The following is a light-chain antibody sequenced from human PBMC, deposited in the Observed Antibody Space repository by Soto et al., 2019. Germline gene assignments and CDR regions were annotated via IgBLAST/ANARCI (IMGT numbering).Light chain of an antibody. V-gene: IGLV2-14*01. Sequence: QSALTQPASVSGSPGQSITISXTXXXXXFGNFNYVSWYQQHPGKVPKLIIYEVTSRPSGVSNRFSGSKSDNTASLTISGLQAEDEAYYYCSSYTSINTQLFGGGTKVTVL. CDR1: XXXFGNFNY. CDR2: EVT. CDR3: SSYTSINTQL. J-gene: IGLJ3*02.